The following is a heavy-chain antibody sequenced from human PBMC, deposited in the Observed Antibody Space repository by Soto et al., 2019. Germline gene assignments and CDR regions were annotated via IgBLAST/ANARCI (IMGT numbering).Heavy chain of an antibody. CDR3: ARDEWELLN. V-gene: IGHV3-33*01. J-gene: IGHJ4*02. Sequence: QVQLVESGGGVVQPGRSLRLSCAASGFTFSSYGMHWVRQAPGKGLEWVAVIWYDGSNKYYVDSVKGRFTISRDNSKNTLYLQMNSLRAEDTAVYYCARDEWELLNWGQGTLVTVSS. CDR2: IWYDGSNK. CDR1: GFTFSSYG. D-gene: IGHD1-26*01.